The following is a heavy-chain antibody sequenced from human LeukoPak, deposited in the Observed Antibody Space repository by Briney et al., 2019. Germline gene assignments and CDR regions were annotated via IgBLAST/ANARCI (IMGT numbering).Heavy chain of an antibody. V-gene: IGHV3-66*01. J-gene: IGHJ4*02. D-gene: IGHD2-15*01. CDR1: GFTVSSNY. Sequence: GGSLRLSCAASGFTVSSNYMSWVRQAPGKGLEWVSVTYSGGSTYYADSVKGRFTISRDNSKNTLYLQMNSLRAEDTAVYYCAREYYCSGGSCYYFDYWGQGTLVTVSS. CDR3: AREYYCSGGSCYYFDY. CDR2: TYSGGST.